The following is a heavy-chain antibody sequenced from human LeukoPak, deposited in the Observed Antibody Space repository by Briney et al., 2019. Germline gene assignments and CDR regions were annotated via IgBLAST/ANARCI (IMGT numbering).Heavy chain of an antibody. Sequence: PGGSLRLSCAASGFTFSTYWMSWIRQAPGKGLEWVAHIKEDGSDTYYVDSVKGRFTISRDNAKNSLYLQMNSLRAEDTAVYYCARELGSYSSSSQGDYWGQGTLVTVSS. CDR1: GFTFSTYW. CDR2: IKEDGSDT. J-gene: IGHJ4*02. V-gene: IGHV3-7*01. D-gene: IGHD6-6*01. CDR3: ARELGSYSSSSQGDY.